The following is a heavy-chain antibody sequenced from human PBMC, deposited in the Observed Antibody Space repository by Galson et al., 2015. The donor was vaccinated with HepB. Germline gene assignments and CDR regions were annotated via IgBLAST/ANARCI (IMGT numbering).Heavy chain of an antibody. Sequence: SLRLSCAASRFTFSSYGMHWVRQAPGKGLEWVAVISFDGGDKYYADSVKGRFTISRDNSKNTLYLQMNSLRPEDTAVYYCAKDKQLKDYGPGSFQGFDYWGQGTLVTVSS. CDR2: ISFDGGDK. V-gene: IGHV3-30*18. D-gene: IGHD3-10*01. CDR1: RFTFSSYG. CDR3: AKDKQLKDYGPGSFQGFDY. J-gene: IGHJ4*02.